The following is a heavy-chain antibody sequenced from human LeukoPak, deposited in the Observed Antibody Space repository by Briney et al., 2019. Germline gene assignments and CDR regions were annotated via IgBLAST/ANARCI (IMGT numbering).Heavy chain of an antibody. CDR2: IYYSGST. CDR1: GGSISSSSYY. D-gene: IGHD3-16*01. V-gene: IGHV4-39*07. Sequence: SETLSLTCTVSGGSISSSSYYWGWIRQPPGKGLEWIGSIYYSGSTYYNPSLKSRVTISVDTSKNQSSLKVNSVTAADTAVYYCTRGAGWLIDYWGQGILVTVSS. J-gene: IGHJ4*02. CDR3: TRGAGWLIDY.